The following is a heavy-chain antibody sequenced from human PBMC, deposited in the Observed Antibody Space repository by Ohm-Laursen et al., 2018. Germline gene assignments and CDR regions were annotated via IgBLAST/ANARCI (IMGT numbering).Heavy chain of an antibody. CDR2: ISSSSSYI. CDR3: ARGYYYDPSDCFDP. J-gene: IGHJ5*02. CDR1: GFTFSSYG. D-gene: IGHD3-22*01. Sequence: SLRLSCTASGFTFSSYGMNWVRQAPGKGLEWVSSISSSSSYIYYADSVKGRFTISRDNAKNSLYLQMNSLRAEDTAVYYCARGYYYDPSDCFDPWGQGTLVTVSS. V-gene: IGHV3-21*01.